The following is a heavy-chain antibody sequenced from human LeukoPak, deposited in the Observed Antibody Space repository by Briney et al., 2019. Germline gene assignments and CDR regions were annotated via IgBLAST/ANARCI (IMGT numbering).Heavy chain of an antibody. D-gene: IGHD3-3*01. Sequence: GGSLRLSCAASGFTFSSYAMHWVRQAPGKGLEWVAVISYDGSNKYYADSVKGRFTISRDNSKNTLYLQMNSLRAEDTAVYYCARGYYDFWSGYYQPLDYWGQGTLVTVSS. CDR1: GFTFSSYA. CDR2: ISYDGSNK. V-gene: IGHV3-30-3*01. J-gene: IGHJ4*02. CDR3: ARGYYDFWSGYYQPLDY.